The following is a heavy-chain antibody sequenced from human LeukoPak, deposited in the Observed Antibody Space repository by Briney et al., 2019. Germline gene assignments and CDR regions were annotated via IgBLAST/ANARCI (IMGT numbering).Heavy chain of an antibody. V-gene: IGHV4-34*01. CDR2: INHSGST. J-gene: IGHJ5*02. D-gene: IGHD6-6*01. CDR1: GGSFSGYY. Sequence: SETLSLTCAVYGGSFSGYYWSWIRQPPGKGLEWIGEINHSGSTNYNPSLKSRVTISVDTSKNQFSLKLSSVTAADTAVYYCARRARGATRPYWFDPWGQGTLVTVSS. CDR3: ARRARGATRPYWFDP.